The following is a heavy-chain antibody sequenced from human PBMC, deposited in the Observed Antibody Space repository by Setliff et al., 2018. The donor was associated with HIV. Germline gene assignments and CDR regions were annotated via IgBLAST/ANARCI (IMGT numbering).Heavy chain of an antibody. CDR2: MSLTRDP. CDR1: GASISGSY. J-gene: IGHJ4*02. CDR3: ARHYDGSGYGDYFDD. D-gene: IGHD5-12*01. Sequence: PSETLSLTCPVSGASISGSYWIWIRHPPGKGLEWIGYMSLTRDPTYNPSLNSRVTTSIDTSKNQFSLELRSVTAADTAVYYCARHYDGSGYGDYFDDWGRGILVTVSS. V-gene: IGHV4-59*08.